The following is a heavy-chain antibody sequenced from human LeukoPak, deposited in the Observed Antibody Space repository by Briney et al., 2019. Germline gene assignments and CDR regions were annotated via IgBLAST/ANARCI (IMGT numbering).Heavy chain of an antibody. J-gene: IGHJ4*02. V-gene: IGHV3-7*01. D-gene: IGHD4-23*01. CDR2: IKKTGSET. Sequence: PGGSLRLSCAASGFTFSHFWMSWVRQAPGKGLEWVAFIKKTGSETYYVDSVKGRFTITRDNTRNSLFLQMYSLRAEDTAVYYCARGRPHGNDYWGQGTLVTVSS. CDR3: ARGRPHGNDY. CDR1: GFTFSHFW.